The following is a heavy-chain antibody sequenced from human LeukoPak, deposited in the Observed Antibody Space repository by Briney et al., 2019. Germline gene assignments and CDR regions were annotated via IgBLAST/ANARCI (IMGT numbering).Heavy chain of an antibody. J-gene: IGHJ4*02. D-gene: IGHD4-11*01. CDR1: GFTFSSYG. CDR3: ARAINYNLIDY. Sequence: GGSLRLSCAASGFTFSSYGMHWVRQAPGKGLEWVAVISYDGSNKYYADSVKGRFTISRDNSKNTLYLQMNSLRADDTAVYYCARAINYNLIDYWGQGTPVTVSS. V-gene: IGHV3-30*03. CDR2: ISYDGSNK.